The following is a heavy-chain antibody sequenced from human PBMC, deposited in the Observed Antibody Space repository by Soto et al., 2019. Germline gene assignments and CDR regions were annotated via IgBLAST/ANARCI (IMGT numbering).Heavy chain of an antibody. D-gene: IGHD2-8*02. J-gene: IGHJ4*02. Sequence: SETLSLTCAVSGDPITSSKWWTWVRQPPGKGLEWIGEINHSGSTNYNPSLKSRVTISVDTSKNQFSLKLTSVTAADTAVYYCARDKITGHFDYWGQGTLVTVSS. CDR2: INHSGST. CDR1: GDPITSSKW. CDR3: ARDKITGHFDY. V-gene: IGHV4-4*02.